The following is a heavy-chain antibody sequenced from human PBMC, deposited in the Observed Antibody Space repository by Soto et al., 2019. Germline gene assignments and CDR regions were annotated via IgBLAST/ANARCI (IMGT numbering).Heavy chain of an antibody. V-gene: IGHV4-30-4*01. CDR3: ARELVPYYYYGMDV. CDR1: GGSISSGDYY. D-gene: IGHD3-10*02. Sequence: PSETLSLTCNVSGGSISSGDYYWSWIRQPPGKGLEWIGYIYYSGSTYYNPSLKSRVTISVDTSKNQFSLKLSSVTAADTAVYYCARELVPYYYYGMDVWGQGTTVTVSS. CDR2: IYYSGST. J-gene: IGHJ6*02.